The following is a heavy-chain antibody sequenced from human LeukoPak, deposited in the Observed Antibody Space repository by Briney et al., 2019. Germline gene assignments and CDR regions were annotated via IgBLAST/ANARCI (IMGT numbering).Heavy chain of an antibody. CDR3: AKDYARGGCSLAHCNPVDS. J-gene: IGHJ4*02. V-gene: IGHV3-23*01. Sequence: GGSLRLSCAASGFTFSTFAMTWVRQAPGKGLEWVSTFSPDGIHYADSVKGRFAISRDDSMSTLFLQMNSLRAEDTAIYYCAKDYARGGCSLAHCNPVDSWGQGTLVTVSS. D-gene: IGHD2-15*01. CDR2: FSPDGI. CDR1: GFTFSTFA.